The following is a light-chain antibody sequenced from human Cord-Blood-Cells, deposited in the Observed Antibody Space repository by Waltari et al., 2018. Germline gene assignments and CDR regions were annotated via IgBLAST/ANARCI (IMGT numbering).Light chain of an antibody. CDR1: QSISSW. CDR2: DAS. J-gene: IGKJ2*01. CDR3: QQYNSYLYT. Sequence: DIQMTQSHSTLSASVGDRVTITCRASQSISSWLAWYQQKPGKAPKLLIYDASSLESGVPSRFSVSGSGTEFTLTISSLQPDYFATYYCQQYNSYLYTFGQGTKLEIK. V-gene: IGKV1-5*01.